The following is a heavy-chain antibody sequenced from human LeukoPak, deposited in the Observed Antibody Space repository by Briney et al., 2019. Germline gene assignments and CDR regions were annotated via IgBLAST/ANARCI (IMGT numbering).Heavy chain of an antibody. CDR1: GGTFSRYA. Sequence: ASVKVSCQASGGTFSRYAISWVRQAPGQRLEWMGGIIPIFGTANYAQKFQGRVTITTDESTSTAYMELSSLRSEDTAVYYCARGVEWLSNWFDPWGQGTLVTVSS. CDR3: ARGVEWLSNWFDP. J-gene: IGHJ5*02. V-gene: IGHV1-69*05. D-gene: IGHD3-3*01. CDR2: IIPIFGTA.